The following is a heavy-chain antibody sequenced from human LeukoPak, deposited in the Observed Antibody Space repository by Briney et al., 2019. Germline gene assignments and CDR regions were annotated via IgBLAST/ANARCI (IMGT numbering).Heavy chain of an antibody. V-gene: IGHV3-23*01. Sequence: GGSLRLSCAASGFTFSSYAMSWVRQAPGKGLEWVSAISGSGGSTYYADSVKGRFTISRDNSKNTLYLQMNSLRAEDTAVYYCAKDFIRAMVRGDMNYWGQGTLVTVSS. CDR1: GFTFSSYA. J-gene: IGHJ4*02. CDR2: ISGSGGST. D-gene: IGHD3-10*01. CDR3: AKDFIRAMVRGDMNY.